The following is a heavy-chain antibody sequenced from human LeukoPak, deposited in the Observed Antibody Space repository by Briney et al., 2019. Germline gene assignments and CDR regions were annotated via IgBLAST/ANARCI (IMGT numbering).Heavy chain of an antibody. Sequence: GGSLRLSCAASGLTVSSNYMSWVRQVPGKGLEWVSVLYTGGTAIYYADSVKGRFTISRDNAKSSLYLQMNSLRAEDTAVYYCARAGYSMDTEYFQHWGQGTLATVSS. CDR1: GLTVSSNY. CDR3: ARAGYSMDTEYFQH. V-gene: IGHV3-66*01. J-gene: IGHJ1*01. CDR2: LYTGGTAI. D-gene: IGHD5-18*01.